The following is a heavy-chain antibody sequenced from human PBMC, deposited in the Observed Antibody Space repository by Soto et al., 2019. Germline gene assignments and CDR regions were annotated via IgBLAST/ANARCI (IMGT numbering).Heavy chain of an antibody. CDR3: ARVGDGYNSDAFDI. CDR1: VYTFTGYY. CDR2: INPNSGGT. D-gene: IGHD5-12*01. Sequence: GASVKVSCRASVYTFTGYYMHWVRQAPGQGLEWMGWINPNSGGTNYAQKFQGWVTMTRDTSISTAYMELSRLRSDDTAVYYCARVGDGYNSDAFDIWGQGTMVTVSS. J-gene: IGHJ3*02. V-gene: IGHV1-2*04.